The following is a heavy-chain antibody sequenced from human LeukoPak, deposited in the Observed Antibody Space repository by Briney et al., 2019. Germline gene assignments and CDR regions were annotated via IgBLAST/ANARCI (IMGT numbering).Heavy chain of an antibody. V-gene: IGHV1-8*01. Sequence: ASVKVSCKASGYTFMSYEINWVRQATGQGREWGGGMNPNSVNSGYAQKVQGRGTMTRNPSISTSYMELSSLRSEDTAVYSCARAVAGTLYYYYYYMDVWGTGTTVTISS. CDR3: ARAVAGTLYYYYYYMDV. CDR1: GYTFMSYE. J-gene: IGHJ6*03. CDR2: MNPNSVNS. D-gene: IGHD6-19*01.